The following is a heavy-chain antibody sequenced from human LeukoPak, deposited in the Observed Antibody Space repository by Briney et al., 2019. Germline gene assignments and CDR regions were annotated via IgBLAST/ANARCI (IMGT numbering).Heavy chain of an antibody. CDR3: ARVAVAGTSGWFDP. V-gene: IGHV1-8*01. D-gene: IGHD6-19*01. CDR2: MNPNSGNT. Sequence: ASVKVSCKASGYTFTSYDINWVRQATGQGLEWMGWMNPNSGNTGYAQKFQGRVTMTRNTSISTAYMELSSLRSEDTAVYYCARVAVAGTSGWFDPWGQGTLVTVSS. J-gene: IGHJ5*02. CDR1: GYTFTSYD.